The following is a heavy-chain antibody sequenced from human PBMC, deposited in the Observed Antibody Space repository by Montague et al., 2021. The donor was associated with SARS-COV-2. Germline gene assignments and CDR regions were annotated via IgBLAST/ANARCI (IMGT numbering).Heavy chain of an antibody. Sequence: SETLSLTCTVSGGPISSSSWNWVWIRQPAGKGLEWFGYIYYSGSTYSXPSLKSRVTISVATSKNQLSLKLSSVTAADTAVYYCARQPTRGITIFGVVTDYGMDVWGQGTTVTVSS. J-gene: IGHJ6*02. D-gene: IGHD3-3*01. V-gene: IGHV4-39*01. CDR2: IYYSGST. CDR3: ARQPTRGITIFGVVTDYGMDV. CDR1: GGPISSSSWN.